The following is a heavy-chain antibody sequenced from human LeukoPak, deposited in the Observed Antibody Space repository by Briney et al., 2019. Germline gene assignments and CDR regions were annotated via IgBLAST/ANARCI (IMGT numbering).Heavy chain of an antibody. D-gene: IGHD5-18*01. CDR2: IIPIFGTA. V-gene: IGHV1-69*01. CDR3: ARVKGWSGYSYGTLDY. Sequence: SVKVSCTASGDTFSSYAISWVRQAPGQGLEWMGGIIPIFGTANYAQKFQGRVTITADESTSTAYMELSSLRSEDTVVYYCARVKGWSGYSYGTLDYWGQGTLVTVSS. J-gene: IGHJ4*02. CDR1: GDTFSSYA.